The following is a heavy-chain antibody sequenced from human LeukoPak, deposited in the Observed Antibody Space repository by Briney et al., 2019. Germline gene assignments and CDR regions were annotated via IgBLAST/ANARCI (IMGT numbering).Heavy chain of an antibody. CDR3: ARGAIAVAGSGDFDY. V-gene: IGHV4-39*07. Sequence: SETLSLTCTVSGGFISSSSYYWGWIRQPPGKGLEWIGNIYYSGSTYYNPSLKSRVTISVDTSRNQFSLKLSSVTAADTAVYYCARGAIAVAGSGDFDYWGQGTLVTVSS. CDR2: IYYSGST. CDR1: GGFISSSSYY. J-gene: IGHJ4*02. D-gene: IGHD6-19*01.